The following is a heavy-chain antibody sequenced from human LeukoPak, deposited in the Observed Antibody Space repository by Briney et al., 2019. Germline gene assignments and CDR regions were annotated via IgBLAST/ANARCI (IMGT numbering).Heavy chain of an antibody. CDR3: ARDEDSSSSTNLFGFDP. J-gene: IGHJ5*02. V-gene: IGHV1-18*01. CDR1: GYTFTSYG. D-gene: IGHD6-6*01. CDR2: ISAYNGNT. Sequence: ASVKVSCKASGYTFTSYGISWVRQAPGQGLEWMGWISAYNGNTNYAQKLQGRVTMTTDTSTSTAYMELRSLRSDDTAVYYCARDEDSSSSTNLFGFDPWGQGNLVTVSS.